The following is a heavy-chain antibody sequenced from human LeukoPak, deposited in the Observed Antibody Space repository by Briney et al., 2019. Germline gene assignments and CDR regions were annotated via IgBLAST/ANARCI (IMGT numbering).Heavy chain of an antibody. CDR2: IYYSGST. CDR3: AREKGRPAGGWFDP. CDR1: GGSISSYY. D-gene: IGHD3-10*01. J-gene: IGHJ5*02. Sequence: SETLSLTCTVSGGSISSYYWSWIRQPPGKGLEWIGYIYYSGSTNYNPSLRSRVTISVDTSKNQFSLKLSSVTAADTAVYYCAREKGRPAGGWFDPWGQGTLVTVSS. V-gene: IGHV4-59*01.